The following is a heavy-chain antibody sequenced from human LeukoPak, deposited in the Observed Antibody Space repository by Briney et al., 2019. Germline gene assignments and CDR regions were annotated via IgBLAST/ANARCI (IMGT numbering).Heavy chain of an antibody. CDR2: IYYRGST. D-gene: IGHD1-14*01. V-gene: IGHV4-39*01. Sequence: SETLSLTCTVSGASISSSTYFWGWIRQPPGKGLEWIGSIYYRGSTYHNPSLKSRVTISVDTSKNQFSLNLRSVTAADTAVYYCARRTTSLWFDPWGQGTLVSVSS. CDR3: ARRTTSLWFDP. J-gene: IGHJ5*02. CDR1: GASISSSTYF.